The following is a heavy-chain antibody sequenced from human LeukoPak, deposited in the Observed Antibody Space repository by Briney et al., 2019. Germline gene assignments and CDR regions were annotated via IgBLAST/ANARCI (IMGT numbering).Heavy chain of an antibody. CDR1: GFTFSNAW. Sequence: GGSLRLSCAASGFTFSNAWMSWVRQAPGKGLEWVGRIKSKTDGGTTDYAAPVKGRFTISRDDSKNTLYLQMNSLKTEDTAVYYCTTRAYQLLDYIDYWGQGTLVTVSS. CDR3: TTRAYQLLDYIDY. D-gene: IGHD2-2*01. J-gene: IGHJ4*02. V-gene: IGHV3-15*01. CDR2: IKSKTDGGTT.